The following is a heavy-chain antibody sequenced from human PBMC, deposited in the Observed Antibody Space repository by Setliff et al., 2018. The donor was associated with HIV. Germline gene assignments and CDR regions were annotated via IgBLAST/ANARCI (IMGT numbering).Heavy chain of an antibody. J-gene: IGHJ1*01. Sequence: PGESLKISCKGSGYTFTNYWIGWVRQMPGKGLEWMGIIYPGDSDARYSPSFQGQVTISADKSISTAYLQWTSLKASDTAMYYCARMGGRVDMTTATTFGYFQDWGQGTLVTVSS. CDR3: ARMGGRVDMTTATTFGYFQD. CDR1: GYTFTNYW. V-gene: IGHV5-51*01. D-gene: IGHD4-17*01. CDR2: IYPGDSDA.